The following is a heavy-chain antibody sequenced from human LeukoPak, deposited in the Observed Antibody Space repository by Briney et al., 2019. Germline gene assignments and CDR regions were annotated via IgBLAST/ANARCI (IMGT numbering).Heavy chain of an antibody. Sequence: ASVKVSCKASGYTLTTSDINWVRQATGQGLEWMGWMNPNTGHTGFTQKFQGRVTMTRSISLNTAYMELSSLRSEDTAVYFCGRVQSGSLLRYGMDVWGQRTTVTVSS. J-gene: IGHJ6*02. CDR2: MNPNTGHT. V-gene: IGHV1-8*01. CDR3: GRVQSGSLLRYGMDV. D-gene: IGHD3-10*01. CDR1: GYTLTTSD.